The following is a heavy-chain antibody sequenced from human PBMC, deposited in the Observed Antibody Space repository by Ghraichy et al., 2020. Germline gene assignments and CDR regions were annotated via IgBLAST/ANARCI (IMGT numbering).Heavy chain of an antibody. J-gene: IGHJ5*02. V-gene: IGHV3-33*01. Sequence: GGSLRLSCAASGFTFSSYGMHWVRQAPGKGLEWVAVIWYDGSNKYYADSVKGRFTISRDNSKNTLYLQMNSLRAEDTAVYYCARVVYDSSGYYYGNWFDPWGQGTLVTVSS. D-gene: IGHD3-22*01. CDR3: ARVVYDSSGYYYGNWFDP. CDR1: GFTFSSYG. CDR2: IWYDGSNK.